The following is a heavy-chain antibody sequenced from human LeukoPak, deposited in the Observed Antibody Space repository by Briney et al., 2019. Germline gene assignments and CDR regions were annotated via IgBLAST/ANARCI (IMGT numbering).Heavy chain of an antibody. CDR3: ARTRAPYYYASGSPDF. D-gene: IGHD3-10*01. V-gene: IGHV7-4-1*02. J-gene: IGHJ4*02. CDR1: GYTFTTYA. Sequence: ASVKVFCKASGYTFTTYAMNWVRQAPGQGLEWMGWINTNTGSPNYAQGFTGRFVFSLDTSVSTAYLQITSLKAEDTAVYYCARTRAPYYYASGSPDFWGQGTLVTVSS. CDR2: INTNTGSP.